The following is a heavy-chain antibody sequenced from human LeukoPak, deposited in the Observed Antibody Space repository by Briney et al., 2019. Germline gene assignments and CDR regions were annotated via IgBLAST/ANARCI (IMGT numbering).Heavy chain of an antibody. CDR2: IAVTGGT. J-gene: IGHJ4*02. CDR1: GFTLSNYA. D-gene: IGHD4/OR15-4a*01. Sequence: PGGSLRLSCTASGFTLSNYAMSWVRQGPGKGLEWVSAIAVTGGTYHADSVRGRLTISRDSSKNTLYLQMSSLRAEDAGVYYCARRAGAYSHPYDYWGQGTLVTVSS. CDR3: ARRAGAYSHPYDY. V-gene: IGHV3-23*01.